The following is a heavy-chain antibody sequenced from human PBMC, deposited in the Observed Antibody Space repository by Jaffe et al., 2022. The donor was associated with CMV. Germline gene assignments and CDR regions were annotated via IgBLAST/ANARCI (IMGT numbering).Heavy chain of an antibody. D-gene: IGHD5-12*01. J-gene: IGHJ4*02. CDR3: ARDRGFWTFDY. CDR1: GLTFSTAW. Sequence: EVQLVESGGGLVQSGGSLRLRCTASGLTFSTAWMNWVRQAPGKGLEWVASIKGDGSEKHYLESVKGRFTISRDNAENSLYLQMNSLRAEDTAVYFCARDRGFWTFDYWGQGILVTVSS. CDR2: IKGDGSEK. V-gene: IGHV3-7*03.